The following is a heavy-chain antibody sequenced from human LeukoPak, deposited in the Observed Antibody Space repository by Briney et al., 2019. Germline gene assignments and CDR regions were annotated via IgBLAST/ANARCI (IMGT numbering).Heavy chain of an antibody. CDR1: GFTVSGTY. CDR3: ARGGDSPYDAFDI. V-gene: IGHV3-53*01. Sequence: PGGSLRLSCAASGFTVSGTYMSWVRQAPGKGLEWVSVIYSAGDTFSADSVKGRFTISRDNSKNTVYLQMDSLRAEDTAVYYCARGGDSPYDAFDIWGQGTMVTVSS. D-gene: IGHD3-10*01. CDR2: IYSAGDT. J-gene: IGHJ3*02.